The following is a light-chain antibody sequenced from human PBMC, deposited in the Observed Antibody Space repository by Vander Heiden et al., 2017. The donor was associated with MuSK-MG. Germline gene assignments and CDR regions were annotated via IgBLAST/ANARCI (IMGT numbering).Light chain of an antibody. Sequence: SYDLTQPPSVSVSPGQTASLTCSGDKLGDKYACWYQQKPGQSPVLVIYQDSKRPSGIPERFSGSNSGNTATLTIGGTQAMDEADYYCQAWDSSPVFGGGTKLTVL. CDR2: QDS. V-gene: IGLV3-1*01. CDR1: KLGDKY. J-gene: IGLJ2*01. CDR3: QAWDSSPV.